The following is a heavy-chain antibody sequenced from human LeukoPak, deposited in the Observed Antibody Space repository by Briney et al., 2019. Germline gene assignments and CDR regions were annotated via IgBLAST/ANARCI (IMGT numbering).Heavy chain of an antibody. V-gene: IGHV5-51*01. CDR2: IYPGDSDT. Sequence: GESLQISGKGSGSSFTSYWIGWVRPMPGKGLEWMGIIYPGDSDTRYSPSFQGQVTISADKSISTAYLQWSSLKASDTAMYYCARHSDCSGGSCYSVFGYYWGQGTLVTVSS. CDR1: GSSFTSYW. CDR3: ARHSDCSGGSCYSVFGYY. D-gene: IGHD2-15*01. J-gene: IGHJ4*02.